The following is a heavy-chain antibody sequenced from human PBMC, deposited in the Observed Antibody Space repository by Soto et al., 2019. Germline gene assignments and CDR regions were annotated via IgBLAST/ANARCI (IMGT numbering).Heavy chain of an antibody. CDR3: ASGLTFTDDYGSEF. CDR1: GGSISSGGYY. J-gene: IGHJ1*01. Sequence: QVQLQESGPGLVKPSQTLSLTCTVSGGSISSGGYYWSWIRQHPGKGLEWIGYIYYSGSTYYNPSLKSPVTISVDPAKDQFPLKLNFVTAADTALYYCASGLTFTDDYGSEFWGQGTLVTVSS. V-gene: IGHV4-31*01. D-gene: IGHD4-17*01. CDR2: IYYSGST.